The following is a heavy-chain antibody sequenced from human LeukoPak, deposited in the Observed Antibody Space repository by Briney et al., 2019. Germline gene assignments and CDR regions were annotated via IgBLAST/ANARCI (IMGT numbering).Heavy chain of an antibody. CDR3: AREVVGFGELAYFDY. CDR1: GFTFSSYE. V-gene: IGHV3-48*03. D-gene: IGHD3-10*01. Sequence: QPGGSLRLSCAASGFTFSSYEMNWVRQAPGKGLEWVSYISSSGSTIYYADSVKGRFTISRDNAKNSLYLQMNSLRAEDTAVYYCAREVVGFGELAYFDYWGQGTLVTVSP. CDR2: ISSSGSTI. J-gene: IGHJ4*02.